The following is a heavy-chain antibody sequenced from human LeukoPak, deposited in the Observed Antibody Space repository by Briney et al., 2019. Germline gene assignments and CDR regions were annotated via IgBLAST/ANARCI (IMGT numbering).Heavy chain of an antibody. CDR1: GFTFGSYS. D-gene: IGHD6-19*01. J-gene: IGHJ4*02. CDR3: ARDRLLTGSGCLDY. V-gene: IGHV3-21*01. CDR2: ISSSSFSI. Sequence: GGSLRLSCAASGFTFGSYSMNWVRQAPGKGLEWVSSISSSSFSIYYADSVKGRFTISRDNAKNSLYLQMNSLRAEDSAVYYCARDRLLTGSGCLDYWGQGTLVTVSS.